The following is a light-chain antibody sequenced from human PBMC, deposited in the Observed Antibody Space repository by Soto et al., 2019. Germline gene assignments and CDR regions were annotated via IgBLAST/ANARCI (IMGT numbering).Light chain of an antibody. CDR3: AAWDDSLSGVV. CDR2: RNN. V-gene: IGLV1-47*01. J-gene: IGLJ2*01. CDR1: SSNIGSNY. Sequence: QSVLTQPPSASGTPGQRVTISCSGSSSNIGSNYVYWYQQLPGTAPKLLIYRNNQRPSGVPDRFCGSKSGTSASLAISGLRSEDEADYYCAAWDDSLSGVVFGGGTQLTVL.